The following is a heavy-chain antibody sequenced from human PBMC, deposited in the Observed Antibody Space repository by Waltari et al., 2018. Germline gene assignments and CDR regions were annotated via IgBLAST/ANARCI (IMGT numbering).Heavy chain of an antibody. D-gene: IGHD3-3*01. CDR1: GGSFSGYY. CDR3: AITTYYDFWSGTAADY. CDR2: INHSGST. J-gene: IGHJ4*02. V-gene: IGHV4-34*01. Sequence: QVQLQQWGAGLLKPSETLSLTCAVYGGSFSGYYWSWIRQPPGKGLEWIGEINHSGSTNYNPSLKSRVTISVDTSKNQFSLKLSSVTAADTAVYYCAITTYYDFWSGTAADYWGQGTLVTVSS.